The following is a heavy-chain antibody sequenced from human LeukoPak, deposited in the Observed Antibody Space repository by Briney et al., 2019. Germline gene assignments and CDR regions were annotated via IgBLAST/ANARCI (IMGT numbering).Heavy chain of an antibody. CDR2: IKQDGSEK. Sequence: PSGGSLRLSCAASGFTFGDTWMNWVRQVPGQGLEWVANIKQDGSEKFYVASVKGRFTISRDNGKSSLYLQMNSLRAEDTAVYYCARDKYGDYVLDYWGQGTLVTVSS. CDR3: ARDKYGDYVLDY. V-gene: IGHV3-7*01. D-gene: IGHD4-17*01. CDR1: GFTFGDTW. J-gene: IGHJ4*02.